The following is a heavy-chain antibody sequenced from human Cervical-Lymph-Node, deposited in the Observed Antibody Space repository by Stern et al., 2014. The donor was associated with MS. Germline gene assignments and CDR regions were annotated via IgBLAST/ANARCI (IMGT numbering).Heavy chain of an antibody. J-gene: IGHJ4*02. CDR1: GGSISSYY. CDR2: IYYSGST. CDR3: AREALAAGGLDY. D-gene: IGHD6-13*01. Sequence: QVQLQESGPGLVKPSETLSLTCPVSGGSISSYYWSWIRQPPGKGLEWIGYIYYSGSTNYNPSLKSRVTISVDTSKNQFSLKLSSVTAADTAVYYCAREALAAGGLDYWGQGTLVTVSS. V-gene: IGHV4-59*01.